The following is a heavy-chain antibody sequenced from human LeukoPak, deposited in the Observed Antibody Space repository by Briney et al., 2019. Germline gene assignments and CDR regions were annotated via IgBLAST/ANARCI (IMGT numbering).Heavy chain of an antibody. D-gene: IGHD3-3*01. CDR1: GFTFSSYG. V-gene: IGHV3-30*18. CDR2: ISYDGSNK. CDR3: AKDSDFWSGYSDY. J-gene: IGHJ4*02. Sequence: GRSLRLSCAASGFTFSSYGMHRVRQAPGKGLEWVAVISYDGSNKYYADSVKGRFTISRDNSKNTLYLQMNSLRAEDTAVYYCAKDSDFWSGYSDYWGQGTLVTVSS.